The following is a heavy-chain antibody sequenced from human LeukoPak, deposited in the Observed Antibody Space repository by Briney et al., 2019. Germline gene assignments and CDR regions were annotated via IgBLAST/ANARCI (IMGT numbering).Heavy chain of an antibody. V-gene: IGHV3-23*01. CDR1: GFTCIDYA. J-gene: IGHJ3*02. CDR2: IGNSGHST. D-gene: IGHD3-22*01. Sequence: GGSLRLSCAASGFTCIDYAMSWVRQATGKGLEWVSGIGNSGHSTYYADSVKGRFTISRDNSRNTLYLQMNSLRVEDTALFYCAIDFISSYLGDGFDIWGQGTMVTVSA. CDR3: AIDFISSYLGDGFDI.